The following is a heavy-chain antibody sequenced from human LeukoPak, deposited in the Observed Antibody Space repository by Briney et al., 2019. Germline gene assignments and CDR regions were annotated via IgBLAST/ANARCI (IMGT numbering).Heavy chain of an antibody. V-gene: IGHV4-39*01. Sequence: SETLSLTCTVSGDSISTTNYYWGWVRQSPGKGLEWIGVIFYTGITYYSPSLKSRVSISLDTSKNQFSLHLTSVTAADTAIFYCARHPTKGGQGVYWGQGTLVTVSS. D-gene: IGHD2-8*01. CDR2: IFYTGIT. CDR1: GDSISTTNYY. CDR3: ARHPTKGGQGVY. J-gene: IGHJ4*02.